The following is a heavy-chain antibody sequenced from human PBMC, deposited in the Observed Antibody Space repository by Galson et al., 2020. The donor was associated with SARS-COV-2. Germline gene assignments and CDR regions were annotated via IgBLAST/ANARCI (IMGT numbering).Heavy chain of an antibody. Sequence: SETLSLTCSVSGSSITTDYFWGWTRRPPGKGLEWIASIYHSGNTFYNPSLRSRVIISIDTSKSQFSLRLTSVTAADTAVYYCARFPASWGQGTLVTVSS. CDR3: ARFPAS. CDR1: GSSITTDYF. V-gene: IGHV4-38-2*02. CDR2: IYHSGNT. J-gene: IGHJ5*02.